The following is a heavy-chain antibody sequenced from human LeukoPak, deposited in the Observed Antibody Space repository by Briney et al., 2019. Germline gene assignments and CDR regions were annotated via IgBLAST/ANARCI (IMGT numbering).Heavy chain of an antibody. CDR1: GYTFTGYY. CDR3: ARDRDTISLFDY. D-gene: IGHD3-3*01. V-gene: IGHV1-2*02. Sequence: GASVKVSCKAFGYTFTGYYVHWVRQAPGQGLEWMGWINPNSGGTNYAQNLQGRVTMTRDTSISTAYMELSRLTSDDTAVYYCARDRDTISLFDYWGQGTLVTVSS. J-gene: IGHJ4*02. CDR2: INPNSGGT.